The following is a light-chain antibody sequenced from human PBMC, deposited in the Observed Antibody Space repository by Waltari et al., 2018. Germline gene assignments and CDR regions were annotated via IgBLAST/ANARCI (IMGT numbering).Light chain of an antibody. V-gene: IGKV1-5*03. J-gene: IGKJ1*01. CDR1: QSTSSF. CDR2: KAS. Sequence: DIQMTQSPSTLSASVGDRVTITCRARQSTSSFLAWYQQKPGKAPKLLIYKASSLESGVPSRFSGSGSGTEFTLTISRLQPDDFATYYCQQYNTYPWTFGQGTKVEIK. CDR3: QQYNTYPWT.